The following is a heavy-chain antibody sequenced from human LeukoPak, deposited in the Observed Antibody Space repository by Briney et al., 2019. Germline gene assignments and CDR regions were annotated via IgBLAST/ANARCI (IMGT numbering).Heavy chain of an antibody. D-gene: IGHD3-22*01. J-gene: IGHJ5*02. V-gene: IGHV4-30-2*01. CDR2: IYHSGST. CDR1: GGSISSGGSS. Sequence: PSETLSLTCAVSGGSISSGGSSWSWIRQPPGKGLEWIGYIYHSGSTYYNPSLKSRATISVDRSKNQFSLKLSSVTAADTAVYYCARYGAYYYDSSGYYGNWFDPWGQGTLVTVSS. CDR3: ARYGAYYYDSSGYYGNWFDP.